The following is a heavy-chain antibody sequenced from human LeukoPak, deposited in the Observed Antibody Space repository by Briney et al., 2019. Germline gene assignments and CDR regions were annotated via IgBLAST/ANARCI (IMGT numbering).Heavy chain of an antibody. Sequence: GGSLRLSCAASGFTFSSYAMTWVRQAPGKGLEWVSAISGGGDITSYADSVKGRFTIPRDNSKNTLYLQMNSLRAEDTAVYYCARDGYSGYDFYFDYWGQGTLVTVSS. J-gene: IGHJ4*02. CDR1: GFTFSSYA. D-gene: IGHD5-12*01. CDR2: ISGGGDIT. CDR3: ARDGYSGYDFYFDY. V-gene: IGHV3-23*01.